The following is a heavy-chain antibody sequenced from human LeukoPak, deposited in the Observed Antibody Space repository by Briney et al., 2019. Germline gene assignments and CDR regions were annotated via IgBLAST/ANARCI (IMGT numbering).Heavy chain of an antibody. CDR2: IYTSGST. V-gene: IGHV4-4*07. D-gene: IGHD3-22*01. CDR3: ARDLGYYDSSGYYLVLSAFDI. Sequence: SETLSLTCTVSGGSISSYYWSWIRQPAGKGLEWIGCIYTSGSTNYNPSLKSRVTMSVDTSKNQFSLKLSSVTAADTAVYYCARDLGYYDSSGYYLVLSAFDIWGQGTMVTVSS. CDR1: GGSISSYY. J-gene: IGHJ3*02.